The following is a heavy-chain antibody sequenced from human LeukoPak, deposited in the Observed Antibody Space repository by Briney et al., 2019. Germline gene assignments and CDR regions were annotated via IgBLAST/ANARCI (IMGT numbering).Heavy chain of an antibody. D-gene: IGHD4-23*01. CDR3: ARGRSGYGGNSGVANFDC. V-gene: IGHV4-38-2*01. CDR2: IFHTGAT. Sequence: SETLSLTCAVSGDFISNGYYWGWIRQPPGKGLEWLGGIFHTGATSYNPSLKSRITMSVDASKNQFSLEVRSMTAADTAFYYCARGRSGYGGNSGVANFDCWGQGTLVTVSS. J-gene: IGHJ4*02. CDR1: GDFISNGYY.